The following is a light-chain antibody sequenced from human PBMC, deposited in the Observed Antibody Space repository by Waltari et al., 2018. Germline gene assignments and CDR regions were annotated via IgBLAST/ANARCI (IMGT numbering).Light chain of an antibody. Sequence: SSELTLDPAVSVALGQTVTITCQGTGPRSYYASWYQQRPGQAPILIMYDKNNRPSGVPDRFSGSNSDNTASLTITGAQAEDEASYYCHSRDASGVGGSFGGGTKLTVL. CDR1: GPRSYY. J-gene: IGLJ2*01. CDR2: DKN. V-gene: IGLV3-19*01. CDR3: HSRDASGVGGS.